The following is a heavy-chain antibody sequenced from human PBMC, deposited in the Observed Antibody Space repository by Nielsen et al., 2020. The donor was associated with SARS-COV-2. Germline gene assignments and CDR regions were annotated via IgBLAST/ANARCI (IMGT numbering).Heavy chain of an antibody. D-gene: IGHD4-11*01. Sequence: SETLSLTCTVSGGSISNYYWSWIRQPPGKGLEWIGYIYYSGSTNYNPSLKSRVTISVDTSKNQFSLKLSSVTAADTAVYYCARHAWVYSNYVGYYYYYMDVWGKGTTVTVSS. V-gene: IGHV4-59*08. CDR1: GGSISNYY. J-gene: IGHJ6*03. CDR2: IYYSGST. CDR3: ARHAWVYSNYVGYYYYYMDV.